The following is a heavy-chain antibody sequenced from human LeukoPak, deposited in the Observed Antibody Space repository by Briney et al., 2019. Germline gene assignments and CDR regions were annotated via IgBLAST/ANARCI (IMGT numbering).Heavy chain of an antibody. CDR1: GGSFSGYY. CDR3: ARGGGTGRPPYYFDY. D-gene: IGHD3/OR15-3a*01. CDR2: INHSGST. V-gene: IGHV4-34*01. J-gene: IGHJ4*02. Sequence: SETLSLTCAVYGGSFSGYYWSWIRQPPGKGLEWIGEINHSGSTNYNPSLKGRVTISVDTSKNQFPLKLSSVTAADTAVYYCARGGGTGRPPYYFDYWGQGTLVTVSS.